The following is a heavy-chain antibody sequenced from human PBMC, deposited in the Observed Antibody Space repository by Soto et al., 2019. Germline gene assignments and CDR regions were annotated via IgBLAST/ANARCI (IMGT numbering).Heavy chain of an antibody. Sequence: GGSLRLSCAASGFTFSSYSMNWVRQAPGKGLEWVSSISSSSSYIYYADSVKGRFTISRDNAKNSLYLQMNSLRAEDTAVYYCARGGTGPTAMVIIIGYFDYWGQGTLVTVSS. CDR2: ISSSSSYI. D-gene: IGHD5-18*01. CDR1: GFTFSSYS. J-gene: IGHJ4*02. CDR3: ARGGTGPTAMVIIIGYFDY. V-gene: IGHV3-21*01.